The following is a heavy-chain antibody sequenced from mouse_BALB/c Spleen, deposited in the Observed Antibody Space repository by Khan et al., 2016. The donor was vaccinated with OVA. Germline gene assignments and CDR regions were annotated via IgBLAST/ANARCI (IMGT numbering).Heavy chain of an antibody. CDR1: GYTFTNYG. Sequence: QIQLVQSGPELKKPGETVKISCKASGYTFTNYGINWVKQAPGKGLKWMGWINTNTGEPTSAEDLKGRFAFFLDTSAITAYLQPNNINNEDTTPYACARGNYYGSNSWFAYWGQGTLVTVFA. CDR3: ARGNYYGSNSWFAY. D-gene: IGHD1-1*01. J-gene: IGHJ3*01. CDR2: INTNTGEP. V-gene: IGHV9-3*02.